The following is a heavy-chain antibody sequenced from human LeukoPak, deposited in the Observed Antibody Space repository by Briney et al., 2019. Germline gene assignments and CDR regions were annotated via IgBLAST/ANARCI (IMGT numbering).Heavy chain of an antibody. Sequence: GGSLRLSCAASGFTFSNYWIHWVRQAPGKGLVWVSCINTDGTTTKYAGSVKGRFNISRDNARNTLFLQMNSLRAEDTAVYYCVRSVAVTFDPWGQGTLVTVSS. J-gene: IGHJ5*02. D-gene: IGHD6-19*01. V-gene: IGHV3-74*03. CDR2: INTDGTTT. CDR1: GFTFSNYW. CDR3: VRSVAVTFDP.